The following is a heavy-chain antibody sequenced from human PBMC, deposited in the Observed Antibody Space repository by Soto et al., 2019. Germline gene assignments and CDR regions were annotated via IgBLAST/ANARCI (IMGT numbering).Heavy chain of an antibody. J-gene: IGHJ6*02. CDR1: GGSISSGGYY. D-gene: IGHD1-1*01. Sequence: SETLSLTCTVSGGSISSGGYYWSWIRQHPGKGLEWIGYIYYSGSTYYNPSLKSRVTISVDTSKNQFSLKLSSVTAADTAVYYCARDQVERRPDGMDVWGQGTTGTVS. CDR3: ARDQVERRPDGMDV. CDR2: IYYSGST. V-gene: IGHV4-31*03.